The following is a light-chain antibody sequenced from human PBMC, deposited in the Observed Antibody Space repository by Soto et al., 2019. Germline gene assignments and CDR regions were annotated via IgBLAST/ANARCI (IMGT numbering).Light chain of an antibody. CDR2: DTS. CDR3: LQDYSPLLA. V-gene: IGKV1-39*01. CDR1: QSIASF. Sequence: DIQMTQSPSSLSASIGDTVTITCRASQSIASFLNWLQLKPGKAPKLLISDTSTLQSGVPSRFSGGGSGRELTLTIRSLQPEDSALYFCLQDYSPLLAFRAGTRVEIK. J-gene: IGKJ4*01.